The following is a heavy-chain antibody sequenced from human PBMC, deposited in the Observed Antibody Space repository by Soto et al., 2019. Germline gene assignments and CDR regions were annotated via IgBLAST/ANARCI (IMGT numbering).Heavy chain of an antibody. V-gene: IGHV3-30*18. CDR3: AKDLYAGNSEWGTFDI. CDR2: ISYHGSNR. D-gene: IGHD6-13*01. J-gene: IGHJ3*02. Sequence: PGGSLRLSCAASGFTFSTYGMHWVRQATGKGLEWVAVISYHGSNRYCADSVKGRFTISRDNSKSTLYLQMNSLRAEDTAVYYCAKDLYAGNSEWGTFDIWGQGTVVTVSS. CDR1: GFTFSTYG.